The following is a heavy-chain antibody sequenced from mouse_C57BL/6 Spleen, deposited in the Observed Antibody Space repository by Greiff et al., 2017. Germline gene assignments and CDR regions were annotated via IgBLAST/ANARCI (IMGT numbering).Heavy chain of an antibody. D-gene: IGHD1-1*01. Sequence: EVQLQESGPALVKPSQTVSLTCTVTGYSITNCNHWWNWIRQVSGSKLEWIGYISSSGSTDSNPSLKSRISITRDTSKNQLFLKVNSVTTDDIATYYCASDYYGSSWYFDVWSTGTTVTVSS. CDR3: ASDYYGSSWYFDV. V-gene: IGHV3-4*01. J-gene: IGHJ1*03. CDR2: ISSSGST. CDR1: GYSITNCNHW.